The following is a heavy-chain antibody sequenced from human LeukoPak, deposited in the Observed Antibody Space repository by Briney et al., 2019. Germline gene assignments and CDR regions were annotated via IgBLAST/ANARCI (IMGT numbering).Heavy chain of an antibody. CDR1: GGTFSSHF. Sequence: SVKVSCKASGGTFSSHFISWVRQAPGQGLEWMGGIKPIFGTDHYAQKFQDRVTITADISTNTVYMELSNLRSEDTAMYYCARDEEGDCGGDCYNWFAPWGQGTLVTVSS. J-gene: IGHJ5*02. CDR2: IKPIFGTD. D-gene: IGHD2-21*02. V-gene: IGHV1-69*06. CDR3: ARDEEGDCGGDCYNWFAP.